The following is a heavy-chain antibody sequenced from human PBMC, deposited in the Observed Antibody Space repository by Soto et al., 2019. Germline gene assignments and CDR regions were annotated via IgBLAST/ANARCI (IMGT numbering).Heavy chain of an antibody. CDR3: ARASRYRSSWHDY. J-gene: IGHJ4*02. D-gene: IGHD6-13*01. CDR2: IYSGGST. V-gene: IGHV3-53*01. CDR1: GFTVSSNY. Sequence: GGSLRLSCASSGFTVSSNYMSWVRQAPGKGLEWVSVIYSGGSTYYADSVKGRFTISRDNSKDTLYLQMNSLRAEDTAVYYCARASRYRSSWHDYWGQGTLVTVSS.